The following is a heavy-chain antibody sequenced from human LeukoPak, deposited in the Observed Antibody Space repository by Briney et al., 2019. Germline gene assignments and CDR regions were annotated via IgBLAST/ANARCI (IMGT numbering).Heavy chain of an antibody. J-gene: IGHJ6*03. V-gene: IGHV4-30-4*08. CDR2: IYYSGST. Sequence: MPSETLSLTCTVSGGSFSSGDYYWSWIRQPPGKGLEWIGYIYYSGSTYYNPSLKSRVTISVDTSKNQFSLKLSSVTAADTAVYYCARVRVQLWPPYYMDVWGKGTTVTVSS. D-gene: IGHD5-18*01. CDR3: ARVRVQLWPPYYMDV. CDR1: GGSFSSGDYY.